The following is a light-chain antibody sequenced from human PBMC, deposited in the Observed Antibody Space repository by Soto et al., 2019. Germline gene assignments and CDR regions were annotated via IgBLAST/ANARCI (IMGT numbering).Light chain of an antibody. Sequence: QSALTQPRSVSGSPGQSVTISCTGTSSDVGSYNHVSWYQQYPGKAPKLMIYDVTKRPSGVPDRFSGSKSGNTASLTISGLQAEDEADYYCCSFAGSYTYVFGGGTKLTVL. CDR3: CSFAGSYTYV. CDR1: SSDVGSYNH. J-gene: IGLJ1*01. CDR2: DVT. V-gene: IGLV2-11*01.